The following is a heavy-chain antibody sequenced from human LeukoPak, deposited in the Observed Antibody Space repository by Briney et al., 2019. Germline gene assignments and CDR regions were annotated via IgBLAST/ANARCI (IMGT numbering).Heavy chain of an antibody. CDR1: GFTFSSYA. Sequence: GGSMRLSCAASGFTFSSYAMNWDRQAPGKGLEWVSVISASGGSTYYADSVKGRFTISRDNSQNTLYLQVNSLRAEDTAVYYCAKGLVPAAIRVVDYWGQGTLVTVSS. CDR2: ISASGGST. V-gene: IGHV3-23*01. D-gene: IGHD2-2*01. J-gene: IGHJ4*02. CDR3: AKGLVPAAIRVVDY.